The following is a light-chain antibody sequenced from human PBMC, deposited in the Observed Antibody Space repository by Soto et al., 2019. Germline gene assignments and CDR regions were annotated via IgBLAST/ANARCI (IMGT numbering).Light chain of an antibody. Sequence: EIVLTQSPATLSLSPGERATLSCRASQSVSIYLAWYRQKPGQAPRLLIYDASNRATAIPARFSGSGSGTXXXXXXXXXXXXXXAVYYCQQRSSWPTFGQGTKVEI. J-gene: IGKJ1*01. V-gene: IGKV3-11*01. CDR1: QSVSIY. CDR2: DAS. CDR3: QQRSSWPT.